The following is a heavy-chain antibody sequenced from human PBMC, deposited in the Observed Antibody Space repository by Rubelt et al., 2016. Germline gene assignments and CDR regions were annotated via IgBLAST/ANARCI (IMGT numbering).Heavy chain of an antibody. D-gene: IGHD4-17*01. V-gene: IGHV1-8*02. CDR3: ARALTRTLTTDPYHFDY. CDR1: GDTFTSYG. Sequence: QVQLVQSGAEVKKPGASVKVSCKASGDTFTSYGINWVRQATGQGLEWMGWMDPNSGNTGYAQRFQGGVTMTRNTSISTAYMELSSLRYEDTAVYYCARALTRTLTTDPYHFDYWGQGTLVTVSS. J-gene: IGHJ4*02. CDR2: MDPNSGNT.